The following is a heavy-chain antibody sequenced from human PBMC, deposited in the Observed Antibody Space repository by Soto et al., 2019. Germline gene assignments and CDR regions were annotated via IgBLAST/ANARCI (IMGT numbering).Heavy chain of an antibody. J-gene: IGHJ5*02. V-gene: IGHV1-46*01. CDR1: GYNFTHYY. Sequence: ASVKVSCRASGYNFTHYYIHWVRQAHGHGLEWMGIINPSGGKTIYAQNFQGRVTMTSDTSTSTVYLELSRLTSQDTALYFCARDVEGPPVTYNWFDPWGQGTLVTVSS. CDR3: ARDVEGPPVTYNWFDP. CDR2: INPSGGKT.